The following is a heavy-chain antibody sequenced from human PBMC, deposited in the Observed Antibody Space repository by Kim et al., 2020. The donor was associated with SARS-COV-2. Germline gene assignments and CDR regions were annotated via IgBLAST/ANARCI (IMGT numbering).Heavy chain of an antibody. CDR2: ISYDGSNK. CDR1: GFTFSSYG. Sequence: GGSLRLSCAASGFTFSSYGMHWVRQAPGKGLEWVAVISYDGSNKYYADSVKGRFTISRDNSKNTLYLQMNSMRAEDTAVYYCAKDGSDTAWAFDIWGQGTMVTVSS. V-gene: IGHV3-30*18. J-gene: IGHJ3*02. D-gene: IGHD5-18*01. CDR3: AKDGSDTAWAFDI.